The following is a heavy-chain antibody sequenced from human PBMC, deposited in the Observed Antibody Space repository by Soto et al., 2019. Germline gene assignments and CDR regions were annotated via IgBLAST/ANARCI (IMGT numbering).Heavy chain of an antibody. Sequence: GGSLRLSCAASGFTVSSNYMSWVRQAPGKGLEWVSVIYSGGSTYYTDSVKGRFTISRDNSKNTLYLQMNSLRAEDTDVYYCARDQYDFWSGYSDYYYYYMDVWGKGTTVTVSS. CDR3: ARDQYDFWSGYSDYYYYYMDV. J-gene: IGHJ6*03. D-gene: IGHD3-3*01. CDR1: GFTVSSNY. CDR2: IYSGGST. V-gene: IGHV3-66*01.